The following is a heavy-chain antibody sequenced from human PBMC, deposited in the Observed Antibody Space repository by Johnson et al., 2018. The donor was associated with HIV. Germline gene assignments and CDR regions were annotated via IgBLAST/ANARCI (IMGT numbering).Heavy chain of an antibody. V-gene: IGHV3-30*04. CDR1: RFTFSSYA. D-gene: IGHD2-21*01. Sequence: VQLVESGGGLVQPGGSLRLSCAASRFTFSSYAMHWVRQAPGQGLEWVAVISYDGIKTYYVDSVKARFTISRDDARNTLYLQMNSLRAEDTAVYYCARAGVVFSTASHDAFDIWGQGTMVTVSS. J-gene: IGHJ3*02. CDR3: ARAGVVFSTASHDAFDI. CDR2: ISYDGIKT.